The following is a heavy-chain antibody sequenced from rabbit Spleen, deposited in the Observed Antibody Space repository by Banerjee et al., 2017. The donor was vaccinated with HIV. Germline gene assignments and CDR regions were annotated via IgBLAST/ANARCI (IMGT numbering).Heavy chain of an antibody. CDR2: IAGSSSGST. D-gene: IGHD8-1*01. V-gene: IGHV1S40*01. CDR1: GFSFSSSDY. J-gene: IGHJ6*01. CDR3: ARDAGTSFSTYGMDL. Sequence: QSLEESGGGLVQPEGSLALTCKASGFSFSSSDYICWVRQAPGKGLEWISCIAGSSSGSTYSATWAKGRFTISKTSSTTVTLQMTSLTVADTATYFCARDAGTSFSTYGMDLWGPGTLVTVS.